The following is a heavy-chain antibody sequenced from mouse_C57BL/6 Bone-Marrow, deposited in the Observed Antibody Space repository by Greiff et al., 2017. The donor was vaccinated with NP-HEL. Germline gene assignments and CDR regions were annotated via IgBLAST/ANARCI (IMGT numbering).Heavy chain of an antibody. CDR3: ARQDYGSIFYY. J-gene: IGHJ2*01. CDR1: GYTFTDYG. CDR2: ICTFAYSI. V-gene: IGHV5-15*01. Sequence: EVKLLEPGGGLVQPGGSLKLSCAASGYTFTDYGMAWVRQAPRKGLEWVAFICTFAYSIHYADTVTGRFTISIEKSKNTVYLEMSSLRSEDTAMYYCARQDYGSIFYYWGQGTTLTVSS. D-gene: IGHD1-1*01.